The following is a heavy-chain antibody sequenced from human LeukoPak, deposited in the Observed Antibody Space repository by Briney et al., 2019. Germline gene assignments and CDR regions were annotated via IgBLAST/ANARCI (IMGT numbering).Heavy chain of an antibody. CDR1: GGSIRSGGYY. CDR3: ARGRYCSGGSCYRLATFDY. D-gene: IGHD2-15*01. V-gene: IGHV4-31*03. Sequence: SQTLSLTCTVSGGSIRSGGYYWSWIRQHPGKGLEWIGYIYYSGSTYYDPSLKSRVTISVDTSKNQFSLKLSSVTAADTAVYYCARGRYCSGGSCYRLATFDYWGQGTLVTVSS. J-gene: IGHJ4*02. CDR2: IYYSGST.